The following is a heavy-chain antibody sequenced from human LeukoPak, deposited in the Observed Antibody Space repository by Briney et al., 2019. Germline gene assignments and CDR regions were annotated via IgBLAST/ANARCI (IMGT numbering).Heavy chain of an antibody. V-gene: IGHV1-2*02. D-gene: IGHD3-10*01. CDR2: INPNSGGT. CDR1: GYTFTGYY. Sequence: ASVKVSCKASGYTFTGYYMRWVRQAPGQGLEWMGWINPNSGGTNYAQKFQGRVTMTRDTSISTAYMELGRLRSDDTALYYCARSWGDIWFGELSSYYYYMDVWGKGTTVTVSS. J-gene: IGHJ6*03. CDR3: ARSWGDIWFGELSSYYYYMDV.